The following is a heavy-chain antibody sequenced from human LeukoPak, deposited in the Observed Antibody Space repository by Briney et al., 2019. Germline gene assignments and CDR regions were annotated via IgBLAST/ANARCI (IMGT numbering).Heavy chain of an antibody. CDR1: GYTSTTYY. CDR2: ISPSGGST. V-gene: IGHV1-46*01. Sequence: ASVKVSCKASGYTSTTYYIHWVRQAPGQGLEWMGMISPSGGSTTYSQKFQGRVTMTRDTSTGTVYMELSSLRSEDTAVYYCASGNCDGDCYYDYWGQGTLVTVSS. J-gene: IGHJ4*02. D-gene: IGHD2-21*02. CDR3: ASGNCDGDCYYDY.